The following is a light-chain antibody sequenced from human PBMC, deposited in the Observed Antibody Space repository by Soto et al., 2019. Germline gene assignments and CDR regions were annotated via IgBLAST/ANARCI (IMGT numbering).Light chain of an antibody. Sequence: DIVMTQSPLSLPVTPGEPASISCRSSQSILHSNGNNYLDWYLQKPGQSPQLLIYLGSNRASGVPDRFSGSGSGTDFTLKISRVEAEDVGLYYCMQARQTPITFGQGTRLEIK. CDR2: LGS. V-gene: IGKV2-28*01. CDR3: MQARQTPIT. J-gene: IGKJ5*01. CDR1: QSILHSNGNNY.